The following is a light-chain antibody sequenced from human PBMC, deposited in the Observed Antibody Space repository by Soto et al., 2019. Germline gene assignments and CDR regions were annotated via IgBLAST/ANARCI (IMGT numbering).Light chain of an antibody. J-gene: IGLJ1*01. CDR1: SSDVGGYNY. Sequence: QSVLTQPASVSGSPGQSITISCTGTSSDVGGYNYVSWYQQQPGKAPKFMIYDVTNRPSGVSNRFSGSKSGNTASLTISGLQVEDEADYYCCSDAGRSTYVFGPGTKVTVL. CDR2: DVT. V-gene: IGLV2-14*01. CDR3: CSDAGRSTYV.